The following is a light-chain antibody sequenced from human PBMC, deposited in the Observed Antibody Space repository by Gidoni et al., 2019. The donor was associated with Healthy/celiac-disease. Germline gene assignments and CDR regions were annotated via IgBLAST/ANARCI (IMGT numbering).Light chain of an antibody. CDR3: QQYGSSPET. J-gene: IGKJ1*01. Sequence: IVLPQSPGTLSLSPGERATLSCRASQSVSSSYLAWYQQKPGQAPRLLIYGASSRATGIPDRFSGSGAGTDFTLTISRLEPEEFAVYYCQQYGSSPETFGQGTKVEIK. CDR1: QSVSSSY. CDR2: GAS. V-gene: IGKV3-20*01.